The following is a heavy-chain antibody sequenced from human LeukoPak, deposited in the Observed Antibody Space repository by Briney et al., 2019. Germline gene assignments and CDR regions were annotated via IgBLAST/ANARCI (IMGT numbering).Heavy chain of an antibody. D-gene: IGHD3-10*01. J-gene: IGHJ4*02. Sequence: ASGKVSCKTSGYSFTKYPLHWVRQAPGQRLEWMGWINTGNGYTKYSQKFQARITMTRDTSASTGYMELTSLRSEDTAVYYCAAWAGTPVGDYSGPLDYWGQGTLVTVSS. CDR3: AAWAGTPVGDYSGPLDY. CDR2: INTGNGYT. V-gene: IGHV1-3*04. CDR1: GYSFTKYP.